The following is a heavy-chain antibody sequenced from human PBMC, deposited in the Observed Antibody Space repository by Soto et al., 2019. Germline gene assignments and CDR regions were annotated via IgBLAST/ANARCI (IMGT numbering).Heavy chain of an antibody. J-gene: IGHJ5*02. V-gene: IGHV4-61*01. CDR1: GGSVSSGSYY. Sequence: SETLSLTCTVSGGSVSSGSYYWSWIRQPPGKGLEWIGYIYYSGSTNYNPSLKSRVTISVDTSKNQFSLKLSSVTAADTAVYYCAREEAYCGGDCYSSFDPWGQGTLVTV. D-gene: IGHD2-21*02. CDR2: IYYSGST. CDR3: AREEAYCGGDCYSSFDP.